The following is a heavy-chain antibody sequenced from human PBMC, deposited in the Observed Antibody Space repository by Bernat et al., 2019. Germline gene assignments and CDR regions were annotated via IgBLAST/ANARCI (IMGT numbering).Heavy chain of an antibody. CDR2: ISAYNGNT. J-gene: IGHJ6*03. CDR1: GYTFTSYG. V-gene: IGHV1-18*01. D-gene: IGHD2-15*01. CDR3: ARARYCGGGSCLFNYMDV. Sequence: QVQLVQSGAEVKKPGASVKVSCKASGYTFTSYGISWVRQAPGQGLEWMGWISAYNGNTNYAQKLQGRVTMTTDTSTSTAYMKLGSLRSDDTAVYYCARARYCGGGSCLFNYMDVWGKGTTVTVSS.